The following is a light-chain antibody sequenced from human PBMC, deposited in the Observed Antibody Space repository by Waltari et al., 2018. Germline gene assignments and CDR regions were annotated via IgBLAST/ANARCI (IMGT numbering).Light chain of an antibody. CDR3: SSYTTSSTVI. CDR2: EVT. V-gene: IGLV2-18*02. J-gene: IGLJ2*01. Sequence: QSALIQPPSVSGSPGQSVAIYCTGTSSDIGSYNFVSWYQQFPGPAPKLLIYEVTNRPSGVPDRFSGSKSGYTASLAISGLQPEDEADYYCSSYTTSSTVIFGGGTKLTVL. CDR1: SSDIGSYNF.